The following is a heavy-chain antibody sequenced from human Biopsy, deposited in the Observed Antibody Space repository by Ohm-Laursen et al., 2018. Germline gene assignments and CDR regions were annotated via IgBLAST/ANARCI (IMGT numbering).Heavy chain of an antibody. D-gene: IGHD3-3*01. J-gene: IGHJ4*02. Sequence: SETLSLTCTVSGGSISDSTYHWGWIRRSPGKGLEWIGNIYYSGNTDYSPSLKSRVTISVDTSNNQFSLKLRSVTAADTAVYYCARQVDFWSGYVDYWGQGTLVAVSS. CDR3: ARQVDFWSGYVDY. CDR2: IYYSGNT. CDR1: GGSISDSTYH. V-gene: IGHV4-39*01.